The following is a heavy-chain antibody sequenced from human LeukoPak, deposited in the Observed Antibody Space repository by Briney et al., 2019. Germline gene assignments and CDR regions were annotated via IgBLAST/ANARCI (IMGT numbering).Heavy chain of an antibody. V-gene: IGHV4-34*01. D-gene: IGHD1-26*01. CDR2: INHSGST. CDR1: GGSFSGYY. Sequence: PSETLSLTCAVYGGSFSGYYWSWIRQPPGKGLEWIGEINHSGSTNYNPSLKSRVTISVDTSKNQFSLKLSSVTAADTAVYYCARTPVGATSDGDYWGQGTLVTVSS. CDR3: ARTPVGATSDGDY. J-gene: IGHJ4*02.